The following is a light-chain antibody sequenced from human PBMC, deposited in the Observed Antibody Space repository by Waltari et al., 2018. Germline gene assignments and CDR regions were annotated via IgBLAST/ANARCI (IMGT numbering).Light chain of an antibody. V-gene: IGKV3-15*01. CDR3: QEYQTWLRGT. CDR2: GAS. J-gene: IGKJ1*01. CDR1: QSVKSN. Sequence: EIVMTQSPATLSVSPGDRATLSCRASQSVKSNLAWYQQRPGQTPRLLSYGASSRCRGVPDRVSGSGSGTDFNLTISSLQSEDYAVYYCQEYQTWLRGTFGQGTKVDIK.